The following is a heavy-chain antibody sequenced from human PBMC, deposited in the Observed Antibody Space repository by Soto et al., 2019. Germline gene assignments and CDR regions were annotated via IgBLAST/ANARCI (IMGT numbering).Heavy chain of an antibody. D-gene: IGHD3-3*02. CDR3: ARGEIEVHFWSGYPTVAFDI. J-gene: IGHJ3*02. CDR2: ISSSSSYI. V-gene: IGHV3-21*01. CDR1: GFTFSSYS. Sequence: GGTLTLSCAASGFTFSSYSMNWVRQPPGKGLEWVSSISSSSSYIYYADPVKSRFIISRDNANNSLYLQMNSPSADATAVYYCARGEIEVHFWSGYPTVAFDIWGQGTLVTVSS.